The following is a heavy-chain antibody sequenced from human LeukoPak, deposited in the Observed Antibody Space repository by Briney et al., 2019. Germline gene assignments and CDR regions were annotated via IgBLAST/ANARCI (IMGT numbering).Heavy chain of an antibody. J-gene: IGHJ4*02. Sequence: ASVKFSFKASGYTFTSYGISWVRQAPGQGLEWMGWISAYNGNTNYAQKLQGRVTMTTGTSTSTAYMELRSLRSDDTAVYYCARLPTTVTALDYWGQGTLVTVSS. CDR1: GYTFTSYG. V-gene: IGHV1-18*04. CDR2: ISAYNGNT. D-gene: IGHD4-17*01. CDR3: ARLPTTVTALDY.